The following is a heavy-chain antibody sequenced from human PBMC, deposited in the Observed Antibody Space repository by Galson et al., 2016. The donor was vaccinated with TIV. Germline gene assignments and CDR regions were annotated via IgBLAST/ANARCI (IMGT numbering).Heavy chain of an antibody. J-gene: IGHJ4*02. D-gene: IGHD3-10*01. V-gene: IGHV1-69*06. Sequence: SVKVSCKASGGIFSNLVISWVRQAPGQGLEWMGSINPIFGTANYAQKFQGRVTITADTSTSTFYMDLRSLRSEDPAIYSCARGRGYSFGSGSSYFDYWGQGSLVTVSS. CDR1: GGIFSNLV. CDR2: INPIFGTA. CDR3: ARGRGYSFGSGSSYFDY.